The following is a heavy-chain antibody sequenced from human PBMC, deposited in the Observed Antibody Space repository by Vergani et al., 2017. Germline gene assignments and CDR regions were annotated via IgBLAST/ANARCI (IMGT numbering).Heavy chain of an antibody. CDR2: IYPGDSDT. Sequence: EVQLVQSGAEVKKPGESLKISCKGSGYSFTSYWIGWVRQMPGKGLEWMGIIYPGDSDTRYSPSVQGQVTISADKSISTAYLQWSSLKASDTAMYYCARDGPRDSSKKDYCDYCGMDVWDRRTAIAVS. V-gene: IGHV5-51*01. D-gene: IGHD3-22*01. J-gene: IGHJ6*02. CDR3: ARDGPRDSSKKDYCDYCGMDV. CDR1: GYSFTSYW.